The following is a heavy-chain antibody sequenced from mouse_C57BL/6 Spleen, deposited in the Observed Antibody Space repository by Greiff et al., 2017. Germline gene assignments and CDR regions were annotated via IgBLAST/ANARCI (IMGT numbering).Heavy chain of an antibody. Sequence: QVQLQQPGTELVKPGASVKLSCKASGYTFTSYWMHWVKQRPGQGLEWIGNINPSNGGTNYNEKFKSKATLTVNKSSSTDYMQLSSLPSEDSAVYYCARIYYDYDSSSYWGQGTLVTVSA. CDR2: INPSNGGT. CDR3: ARIYYDYDSSSY. J-gene: IGHJ3*01. CDR1: GYTFTSYW. D-gene: IGHD2-4*01. V-gene: IGHV1-53*01.